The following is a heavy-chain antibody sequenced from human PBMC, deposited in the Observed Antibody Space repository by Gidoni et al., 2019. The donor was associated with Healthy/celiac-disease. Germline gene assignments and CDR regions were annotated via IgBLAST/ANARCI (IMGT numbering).Heavy chain of an antibody. CDR1: GFPFSSYW. J-gene: IGHJ4*02. D-gene: IGHD6-6*01. Sequence: EVQLVESGGGLVQPGGSLRLSSAASGFPFSSYWMSWVRQAPGKGLEWVANIKQDGSEKYYVDSVKGRFTISRDNAKNSLYLQMNSLRAEDTAVYYCARDLHSSGEGVDYWGQGTLVTVSS. CDR2: IKQDGSEK. V-gene: IGHV3-7*04. CDR3: ARDLHSSGEGVDY.